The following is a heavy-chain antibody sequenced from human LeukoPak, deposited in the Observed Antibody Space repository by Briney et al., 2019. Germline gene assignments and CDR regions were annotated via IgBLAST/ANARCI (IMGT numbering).Heavy chain of an antibody. Sequence: SETLSLTCAVYGGSFSGYYWSWIRQPPGKGLEWIGEINHSGSTNYNPSLKSRVTISVDTSKNQFSLKLSSVTAADTAVYYCARGPLVGASLDHWGQGTLVTVSS. CDR3: ARGPLVGASLDH. J-gene: IGHJ4*02. D-gene: IGHD1-26*01. V-gene: IGHV4-34*01. CDR1: GGSFSGYY. CDR2: INHSGST.